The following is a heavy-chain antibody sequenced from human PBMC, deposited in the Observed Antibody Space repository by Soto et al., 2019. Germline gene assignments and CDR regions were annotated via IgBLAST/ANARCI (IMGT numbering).Heavy chain of an antibody. CDR2: IYSGGST. J-gene: IGHJ1*01. V-gene: IGHV3-53*01. CDR1: GFTVSSNY. CDR3: ARERRAVATGSTWFQH. Sequence: EVQLVESGGGLVQPGGSLRLSCAASGFTVSSNYMRWVRQAPGKGLEWVSVIYSGGSTYYADSVKGRFTISRDNSKNTLYLQMNSLRAEDTDVYYCARERRAVATGSTWFQHWGQGTLVTVSS. D-gene: IGHD2-15*01.